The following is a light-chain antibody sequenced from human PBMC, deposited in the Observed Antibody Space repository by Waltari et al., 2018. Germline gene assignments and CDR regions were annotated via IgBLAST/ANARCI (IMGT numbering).Light chain of an antibody. J-gene: IGLJ2*01. CDR2: KDK. V-gene: IGLV3-25*03. CDR1: SFPRRS. Sequence: ELTQPPSVSVSPGQTARNTCSGDSFPRRSVYWSQRKPGQAPVLVIYKDKERPSGIPERFSGSSSGSTVTLTITGVQAEDEADFYCQSVDFRSPWHVLFGGGTKLTV. CDR3: QSVDFRSPWHVL.